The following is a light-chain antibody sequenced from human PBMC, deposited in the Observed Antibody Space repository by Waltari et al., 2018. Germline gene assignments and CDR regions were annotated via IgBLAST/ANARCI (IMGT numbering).Light chain of an antibody. J-gene: IGKJ4*01. CDR2: DAS. Sequence: EIVLTQSPATLSLSPGERAPLSCRASQSVSNYLAWYQQKPGQAPRLPLYDASTRATGTPARFSGSGSGTDYSLTISSLEPEDFAVYYCQQRGNGLTFGGGTKVEIK. V-gene: IGKV3-11*01. CDR1: QSVSNY. CDR3: QQRGNGLT.